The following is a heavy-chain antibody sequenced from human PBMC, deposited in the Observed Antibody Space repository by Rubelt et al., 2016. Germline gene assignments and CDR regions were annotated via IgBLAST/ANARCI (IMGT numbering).Heavy chain of an antibody. D-gene: IGHD5-12*01. CDR1: GFTFTTYW. Sequence: GSLRLSCAASGFTFTTYWMSWVRQAPGKGLEWVANINQDGSEKYYVDSVRGRFTISRDNAKNSLYLQMNSLRGEDTAVYYCARASPRKIGAYDYIFDRWGLGTLVTVSP. CDR2: INQDGSEK. J-gene: IGHJ4*02. V-gene: IGHV3-7*01. CDR3: ARASPRKIGAYDYIFDR.